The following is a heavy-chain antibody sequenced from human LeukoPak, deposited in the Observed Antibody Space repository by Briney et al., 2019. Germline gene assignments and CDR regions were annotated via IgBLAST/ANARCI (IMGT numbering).Heavy chain of an antibody. CDR1: GYTFTKYG. CDR3: ARGDDYGDYWGLY. Sequence: ASVKVSCKASGYTFTKYGITWVRQAPGQGLELMGWISTYTGNTNYAQKLQGRVTMTTDTSTSTAYMELRSLISDDAAVYYCARGDDYGDYWGLYWGQGTLVTVSS. D-gene: IGHD4-17*01. CDR2: ISTYTGNT. V-gene: IGHV1-18*01. J-gene: IGHJ4*02.